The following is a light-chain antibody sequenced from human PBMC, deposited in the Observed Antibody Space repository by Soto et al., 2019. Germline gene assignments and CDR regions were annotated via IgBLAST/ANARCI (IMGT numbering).Light chain of an antibody. CDR1: QGISTY. Sequence: DIQMTQSPSSLSASVGDTVTITCRASQGISTYSAWYQQKPGQDPNLLIYAASTLQSGVPSRFSGSGSGTDFTLTISSRRPEDVATDYCQKYNNAPRTFGQGTKVEI. J-gene: IGKJ1*01. V-gene: IGKV1-27*01. CDR2: AAS. CDR3: QKYNNAPRT.